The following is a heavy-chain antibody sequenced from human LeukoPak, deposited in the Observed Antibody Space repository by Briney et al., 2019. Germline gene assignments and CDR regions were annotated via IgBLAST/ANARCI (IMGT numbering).Heavy chain of an antibody. Sequence: GGSLRLSCAASGFTISSYAMSWVRQAPGKGLEWVSAISASGGSTYYADSVKGRFSISRDNSKNTLYLQMNSLRAEDTAVYYCAKGQKVYSFDYWGQGTLVTVSS. CDR1: GFTISSYA. D-gene: IGHD5-12*01. CDR3: AKGQKVYSFDY. CDR2: ISASGGST. J-gene: IGHJ4*02. V-gene: IGHV3-23*01.